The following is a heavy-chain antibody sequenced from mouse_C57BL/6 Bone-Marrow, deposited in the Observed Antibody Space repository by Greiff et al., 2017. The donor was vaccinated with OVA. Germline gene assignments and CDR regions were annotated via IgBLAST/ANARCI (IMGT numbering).Heavy chain of an antibody. Sequence: EVMLVESGAELVKPGASVKLSCTASGFNIKDYYMHWVKQRTEQGLEWIGRIDPEDGETKYAPKFQGKATITADTSSNTAYLQLSSLTSEDTAVYYCARDYCGSSSRPNYWYFDVWGTGTTVTVSS. CDR3: ARDYCGSSSRPNYWYFDV. D-gene: IGHD1-1*01. CDR2: IDPEDGET. V-gene: IGHV14-2*01. J-gene: IGHJ1*03. CDR1: GFNIKDYY.